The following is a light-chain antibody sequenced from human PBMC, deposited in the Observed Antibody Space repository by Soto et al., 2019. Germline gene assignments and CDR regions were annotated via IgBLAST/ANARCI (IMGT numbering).Light chain of an antibody. Sequence: LTHSPATLSLSPGERATLSCRASQSVSSYLAWYQQKPGKAPKLLIYAASSLQSGVPSRFSGSGYGTEFNLTISSLQTEDFATYYCLQHNSYPWTFGQGTKVDIK. J-gene: IGKJ1*01. CDR2: AAS. CDR3: LQHNSYPWT. V-gene: IGKV1-9*01. CDR1: QSVSSY.